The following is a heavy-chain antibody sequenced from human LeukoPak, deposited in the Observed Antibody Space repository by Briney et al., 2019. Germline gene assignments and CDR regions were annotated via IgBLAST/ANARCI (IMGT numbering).Heavy chain of an antibody. Sequence: SETLSLTCTVSGGSISSSSYYWGWIRQPPGKGLEWIGSIYYSGSTYYNPSLKSRVTISVDTSKNQFSLKLSSVTAADTAVYYCARSRYGSGSLYIDYWGQGTLVTVSS. CDR3: ARSRYGSGSLYIDY. CDR2: IYYSGST. V-gene: IGHV4-39*01. D-gene: IGHD3-10*01. CDR1: GGSISSSSYY. J-gene: IGHJ4*02.